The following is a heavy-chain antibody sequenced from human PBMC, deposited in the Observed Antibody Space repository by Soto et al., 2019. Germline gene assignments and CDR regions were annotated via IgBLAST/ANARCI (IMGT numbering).Heavy chain of an antibody. V-gene: IGHV4-39*01. CDR2: IYYSGST. CDR3: ARRGWYCSSTSCYRAPNYYYYYMDV. J-gene: IGHJ6*03. CDR1: GGNIGSSSYY. D-gene: IGHD2-2*01. Sequence: SETLSLTSPVSGGNIGSSSYYWGWIRKPPGKGLEWIGSIYYSGSTYYNPSLKSRVTISVDTSKNQFSLKLSSVTAADTAVYYCARRGWYCSSTSCYRAPNYYYYYMDVWGKGTTVTVSS.